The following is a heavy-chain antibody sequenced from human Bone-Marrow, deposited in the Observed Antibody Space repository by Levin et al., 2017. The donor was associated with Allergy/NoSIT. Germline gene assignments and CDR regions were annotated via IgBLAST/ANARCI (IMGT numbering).Heavy chain of an antibody. CDR2: TEYSGDT. CDR1: GDSVSNPDYY. J-gene: IGHJ5*02. D-gene: IGHD3-10*01. V-gene: IGHV4-39*07. CDR3: ARGPPYSRESRLSWFDP. Sequence: SQTLSLTCTVSGDSVSNPDYYWAWIRQSPGKGLEWIGSTEYSGDTYYNPSLKTRATMSVDTSKNQVSLILSSVTTADTAVYYCARGPPYSRESRLSWFDPWGQGTLVTVSS.